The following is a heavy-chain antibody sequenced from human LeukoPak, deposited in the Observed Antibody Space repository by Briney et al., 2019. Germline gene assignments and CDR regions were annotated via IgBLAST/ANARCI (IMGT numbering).Heavy chain of an antibody. Sequence: GGSLRLSCVASGFTFSSYAVHWVRQAPGKGLEWVAVISYGEANKYYTDSVKGRFTISRDNSKNTLYLQLNSLRAEDTAVYYCARDLGYCTNGVCHTRFDYWGQGTLVAVSS. CDR2: ISYGEANK. CDR1: GFTFSSYA. D-gene: IGHD2-8*01. J-gene: IGHJ4*02. V-gene: IGHV3-30-3*01. CDR3: ARDLGYCTNGVCHTRFDY.